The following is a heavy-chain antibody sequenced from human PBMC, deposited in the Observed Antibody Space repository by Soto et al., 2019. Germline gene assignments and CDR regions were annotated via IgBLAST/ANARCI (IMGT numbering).Heavy chain of an antibody. CDR1: GFTFSNAW. V-gene: IGHV3-15*07. CDR2: IKSKTDGGTT. J-gene: IGHJ6*02. D-gene: IGHD2-15*01. Sequence: EVQLVESGGGLVKPGGSLRLSCAASGFTFSNAWMNWVRQAPGKGLEWVGRIKSKTDGGTTDYAAPVKGRFTISRDDSKNTLYPQMNSLKTEDTAVYYCTTDAVVVVVAATGGSYYYYGMDVWGQGTTVTVSS. CDR3: TTDAVVVVVAATGGSYYYYGMDV.